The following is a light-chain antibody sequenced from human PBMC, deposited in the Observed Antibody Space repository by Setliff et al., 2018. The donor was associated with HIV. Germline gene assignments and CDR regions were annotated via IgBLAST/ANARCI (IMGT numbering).Light chain of an antibody. CDR1: SSDVGTYDL. CDR2: EVN. Sequence: QSVLTQPASASGSPGQSITISCTGNSSDVGTYDLVSWYQQHPGKAPQLTIFEVNKRPSGVSDRFSGSKSGNTASLTISGLQADDEADYYCNSYTSTNTYVFGTGTKVTVL. V-gene: IGLV2-14*02. J-gene: IGLJ1*01. CDR3: NSYTSTNTYV.